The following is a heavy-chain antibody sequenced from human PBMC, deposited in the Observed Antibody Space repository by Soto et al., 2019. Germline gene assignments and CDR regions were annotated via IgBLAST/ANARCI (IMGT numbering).Heavy chain of an antibody. CDR1: GGSFSGYY. J-gene: IGHJ4*02. D-gene: IGHD3-10*01. CDR3: ARKTGIRYYFEY. V-gene: IGHV4-34*01. CDR2: INHSGST. Sequence: SETLSLTCAVYGGSFSGYYWSWIRQPPGKGLEWVGEINHSGSTNYNPSLKSRVTLSVDTSKNQFSLKLSSVTAADTAVYYCARKTGIRYYFEYWGQGMLVTVSS.